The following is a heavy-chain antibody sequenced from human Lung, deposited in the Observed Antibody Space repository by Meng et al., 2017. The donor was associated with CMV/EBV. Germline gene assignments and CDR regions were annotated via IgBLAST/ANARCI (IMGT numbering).Heavy chain of an antibody. V-gene: IGHV3-49*04. J-gene: IGHJ6*02. Sequence: GGSLRLSCTTSGFTFGDYAMSWVRQAPGKGPEWVGLIRRKADGGTTEYAASVKGRFTISRDDSRGVDYLQMNSLKIEDTAVYYCSGVHGKCSGVCLDVWGQGTTVTVSS. D-gene: IGHD1-26*01. CDR2: IRRKADGGTT. CDR1: GFTFGDYA. CDR3: SGVHGKCSGVCLDV.